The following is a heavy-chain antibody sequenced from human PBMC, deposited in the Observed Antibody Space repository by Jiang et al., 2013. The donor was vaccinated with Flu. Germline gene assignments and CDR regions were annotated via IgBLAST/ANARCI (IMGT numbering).Heavy chain of an antibody. V-gene: IGHV3-7*03. Sequence: VQLLESGGGLVQPGGSLRLSCAASGFTFTNYWMTWVRQVPGKGLEWVANIKEDASERSYVDSVKGRFTISRDNAKNSLYLQMSSLRADDTAVYYCARLRRGPWHLDYWGQGTLVTVSS. CDR1: GFTFTNYW. CDR3: ARLRRGPWHLDY. CDR2: IKEDASER. D-gene: IGHD1-26*01. J-gene: IGHJ4*02.